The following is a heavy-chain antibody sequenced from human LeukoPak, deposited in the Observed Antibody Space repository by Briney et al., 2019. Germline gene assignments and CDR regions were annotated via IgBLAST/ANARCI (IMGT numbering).Heavy chain of an antibody. CDR1: GFTFSSYA. CDR2: ISYDGSNK. D-gene: IGHD4-17*01. Sequence: PGRSLRLSCAASGFTFSSYAMHWVRQAPGKGLEWVAVISYDGSNKYYADSVKGRFTISRDNSKNTLYLQMNSLRAEDTAVYYCARGELYGDYGGYWDQGTLVTVSS. J-gene: IGHJ4*02. CDR3: ARGELYGDYGGY. V-gene: IGHV3-30-3*01.